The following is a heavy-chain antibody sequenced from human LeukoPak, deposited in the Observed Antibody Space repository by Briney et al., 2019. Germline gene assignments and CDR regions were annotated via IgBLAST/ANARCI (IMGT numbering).Heavy chain of an antibody. J-gene: IGHJ4*02. CDR3: AKDVNAYCSGDCSDY. CDR1: GFTFSSFV. D-gene: IGHD2-21*01. Sequence: GGSLRLSCAASGFTFSSFVLHWVRQAPGKGLEWVSTISDSGDSPYYADSVKGRFTISRDNSKNTLYLQMNSLRTEDTAVYYCAKDVNAYCSGDCSDYWGQGTLVTVSS. V-gene: IGHV3-23*01. CDR2: ISDSGDSP.